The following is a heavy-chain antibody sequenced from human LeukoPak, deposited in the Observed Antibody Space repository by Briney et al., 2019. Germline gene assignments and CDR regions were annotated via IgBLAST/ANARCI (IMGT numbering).Heavy chain of an antibody. Sequence: PGGSLRLSCAASGFTFSNYGTFSDYGMNWVRQAPGKGLEWISYISSNSSTIHYADSVKGRFSISRDNAKKSLYLQMNSLRAEDTAVYFCARGITTWGQGTLVTVSS. J-gene: IGHJ5*02. CDR2: ISSNSSTI. CDR1: GFTFSNYG. D-gene: IGHD3-10*01. V-gene: IGHV3-48*04. CDR3: ARGITT.